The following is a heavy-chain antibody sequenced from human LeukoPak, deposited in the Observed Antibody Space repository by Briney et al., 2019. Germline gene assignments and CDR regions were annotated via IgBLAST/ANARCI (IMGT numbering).Heavy chain of an antibody. D-gene: IGHD3-10*01. Sequence: GGSLRLSCAASGFTFSSYSMNWVRQAPGKGLEWVSSISSSSSYIYYADSVKGRFTISRDNAKNSLYLQMNSLRAEDTAVYYCAKVPSFTMARYYFDYWGQGTLVTVSS. CDR3: AKVPSFTMARYYFDY. CDR1: GFTFSSYS. CDR2: ISSSSSYI. V-gene: IGHV3-21*04. J-gene: IGHJ4*02.